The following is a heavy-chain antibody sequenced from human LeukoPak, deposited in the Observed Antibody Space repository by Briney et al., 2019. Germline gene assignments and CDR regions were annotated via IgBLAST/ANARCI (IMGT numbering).Heavy chain of an antibody. CDR2: INDDETST. Sequence: PGRSLRLSCAASGFSFSSSWTHSVRHPPGTGLVCVSRINDDETSTTYAGSVKGRFTISRDNAKNTLYLQMNSLRADDTAVYYCATTGSGIYYDYWGQGTLVTVSP. CDR3: ATTGSGIYYDY. J-gene: IGHJ4*02. CDR1: GFSFSSSW. V-gene: IGHV3-74*01. D-gene: IGHD1-26*01.